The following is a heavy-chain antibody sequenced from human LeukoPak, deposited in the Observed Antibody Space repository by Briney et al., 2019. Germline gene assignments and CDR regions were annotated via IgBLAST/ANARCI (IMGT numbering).Heavy chain of an antibody. J-gene: IGHJ5*02. CDR3: AREAGGWFGAYNWFDP. D-gene: IGHD3-10*01. CDR2: INPSGGT. V-gene: IGHV4-34*01. Sequence: SETLSLTCTVYGGSFSDYYWSWIRQPPGKGLEWIAEINPSGGTNYNPSLKSRVTISVDTSKKQFSLKLSSVTAADTAVYYCAREAGGWFGAYNWFDPWGQGTLVTVSS. CDR1: GGSFSDYY.